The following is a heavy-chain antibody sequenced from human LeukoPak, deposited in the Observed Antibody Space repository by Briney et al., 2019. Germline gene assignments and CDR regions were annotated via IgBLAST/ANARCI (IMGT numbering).Heavy chain of an antibody. V-gene: IGHV4-34*01. D-gene: IGHD6-6*01. Sequence: PSETLSLTCAVYGGSFSGYYWSWIRQPPGKGLEWIGEINHSGSTNYNPSLKSRATISVDTSKNQFSLKLSSVTAADTAVYYCARGVRRFDPWGQGTLVTVSS. CDR2: INHSGST. CDR1: GGSFSGYY. CDR3: ARGVRRFDP. J-gene: IGHJ5*02.